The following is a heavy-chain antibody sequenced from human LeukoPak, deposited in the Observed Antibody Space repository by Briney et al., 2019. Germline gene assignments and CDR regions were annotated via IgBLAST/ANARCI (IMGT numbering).Heavy chain of an antibody. CDR3: ARHWPLPGGGELPPPDY. V-gene: IGHV5-51*01. D-gene: IGHD1-26*01. J-gene: IGHJ4*02. Sequence: GESLKISCKGSGYSFTSYWIGWVRQMPGKGLEWMGIIYPGDSDTRYSPSFQGQVTISADKSISTAYLQCSSLKASDTAMYYCARHWPLPGGGELPPPDYGGRETLVTVSS. CDR2: IYPGDSDT. CDR1: GYSFTSYW.